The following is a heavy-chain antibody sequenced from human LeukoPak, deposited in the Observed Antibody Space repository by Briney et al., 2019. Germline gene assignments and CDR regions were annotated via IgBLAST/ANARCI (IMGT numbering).Heavy chain of an antibody. D-gene: IGHD3-16*02. CDR2: INHSGST. V-gene: IGHV4-34*01. CDR1: GGSFSGYY. J-gene: IGHJ4*02. Sequence: SETLSLTCAVYGGSFSGYYWSWIRQPPGKGLEWIGEINHSGSTNYNPSLKSRVTISVDTSKNQFSLKLSSVTAADTAVYYCARAPDVRVYDYVWGSYRYTGIPHYYFDYWGQGTLVTVSS. CDR3: ARAPDVRVYDYVWGSYRYTGIPHYYFDY.